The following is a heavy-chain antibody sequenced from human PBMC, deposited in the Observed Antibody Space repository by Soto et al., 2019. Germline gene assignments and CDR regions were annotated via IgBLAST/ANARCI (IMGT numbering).Heavy chain of an antibody. Sequence: GGSLRLSCAASGFTFSSYSMNWVRQAPGKGLEWVSYISSSSSTIYYADSVKGRFTISRANAKNSLYMQMNSLRAGDTAVYYCARDGAFRGVKYSSSWASAVAGKGNLPSYMDVWGKGTTVTVSS. V-gene: IGHV3-48*01. J-gene: IGHJ6*03. D-gene: IGHD6-13*01. CDR2: ISSSSSTI. CDR1: GFTFSSYS. CDR3: ARDGAFRGVKYSSSWASAVAGKGNLPSYMDV.